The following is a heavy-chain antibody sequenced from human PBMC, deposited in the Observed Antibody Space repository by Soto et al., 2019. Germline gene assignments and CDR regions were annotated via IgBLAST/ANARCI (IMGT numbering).Heavy chain of an antibody. J-gene: IGHJ6*02. Sequence: GASVKVSCKASGGTFSSYAISWVRQAPGQGLEWMGGIIPIFGTADYAQKFQGRVTITADESTSTAYMELSSLRSEDTAVYYCARDPGNGMDVWGQGTTVTVSS. V-gene: IGHV1-69*13. CDR2: IIPIFGTA. CDR1: GGTFSSYA. CDR3: ARDPGNGMDV.